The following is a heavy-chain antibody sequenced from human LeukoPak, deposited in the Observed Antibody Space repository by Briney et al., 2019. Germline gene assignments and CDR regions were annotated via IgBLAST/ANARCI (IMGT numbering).Heavy chain of an antibody. J-gene: IGHJ6*03. V-gene: IGHV3-23*01. CDR2: ISSSGGST. CDR3: VPRNEWSCYMDV. Sequence: GGSLRLSCAASGFTFSSYAMSWVRQAPGKGLEWVSAISSSGGSTYYADSVKGRFTISRDNSKNTLYLQMNSLRAEDTAVYYCVPRNEWSCYMDVWGKGTTVTVSS. CDR1: GFTFSSYA. D-gene: IGHD3-3*01.